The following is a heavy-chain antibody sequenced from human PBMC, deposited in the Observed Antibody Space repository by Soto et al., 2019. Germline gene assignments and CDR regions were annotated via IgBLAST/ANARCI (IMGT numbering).Heavy chain of an antibody. CDR2: IYPSGMP. Sequence: SETLSLTCTVSGGSISNAAYSWSWIRQPPGKGLEWIGYIYPSGMPFYDPSLRSRVTISIDRSNDQLSLNLKSVTAADTAVYYCARERGGYGLFDSWGQGTLVTVSS. V-gene: IGHV4-30-2*01. CDR1: GGSISNAAYS. J-gene: IGHJ4*02. CDR3: ARERGGYGLFDS. D-gene: IGHD5-18*01.